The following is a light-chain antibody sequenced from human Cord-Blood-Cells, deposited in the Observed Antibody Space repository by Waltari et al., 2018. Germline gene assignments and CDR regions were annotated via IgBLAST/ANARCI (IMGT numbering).Light chain of an antibody. V-gene: IGKV1-39*01. CDR1: QSLLHSNGYNY. Sequence: MTQSPLSLPVTPGEPASISCRSSQSLLHSNGYNYLDWYLQKPGKAPKLLIYAASSLQSGVPSRFSGSGSGTDFTLTISSLQPEDFATYYCQQSYSTPFTFGPGTKVDIK. J-gene: IGKJ3*01. CDR3: QQSYSTPFT. CDR2: AAS.